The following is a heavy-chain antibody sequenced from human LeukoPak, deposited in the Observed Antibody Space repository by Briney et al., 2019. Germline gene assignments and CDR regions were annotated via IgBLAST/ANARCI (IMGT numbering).Heavy chain of an antibody. CDR1: GYTFTGYY. CDR2: INPNSGGT. J-gene: IGHJ4*02. V-gene: IGHV1-2*02. CDR3: ARVTGDYDFWSGPGDYFDY. Sequence: ASVKVSCKASGYTFTGYYMHWVRQAPGQGLEWMGWINPNSGGTNYAQKFQGRVTMTRDTSISTAYMELSRLRSDDTAVYYCARVTGDYDFWSGPGDYFDYWGQGTLVTVSS. D-gene: IGHD3-3*01.